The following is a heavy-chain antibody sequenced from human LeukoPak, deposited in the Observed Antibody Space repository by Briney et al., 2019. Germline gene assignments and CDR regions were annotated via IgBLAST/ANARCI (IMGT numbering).Heavy chain of an antibody. V-gene: IGHV1-18*01. D-gene: IGHD2-21*02. J-gene: IGHJ5*02. CDR3: ARDFWAYCGGDCPAWFDP. CDR2: ISAYNGNT. CDR1: GYTFTSYG. Sequence: ASVKVSCKASGYTFTSYGISWVRQAPGQGLEWMGWISAYNGNTNYAQKLQGRVTMTTDTSTSTAYMELRSLRSDDTAVYYCARDFWAYCGGDCPAWFDPWGQGTLVTVSS.